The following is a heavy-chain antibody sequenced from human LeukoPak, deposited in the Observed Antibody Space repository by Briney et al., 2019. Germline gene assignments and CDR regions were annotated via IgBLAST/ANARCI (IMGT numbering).Heavy chain of an antibody. Sequence: GGSLRLSCSASGFTFSSSWMSWVRRAPGKGLEWVANIKQDGSEKYYVDYVKGRFTISRDNAKNSMYLQMNSMRAEDTAVYYCAREITGTDVYLDYWGQGTLVTVSS. CDR1: GFTFSSSW. CDR3: AREITGTDVYLDY. J-gene: IGHJ4*02. CDR2: IKQDGSEK. D-gene: IGHD1-20*01. V-gene: IGHV3-7*01.